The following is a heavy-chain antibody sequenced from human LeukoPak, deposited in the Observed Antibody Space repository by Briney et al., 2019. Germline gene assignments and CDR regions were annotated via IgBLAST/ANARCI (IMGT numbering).Heavy chain of an antibody. Sequence: GGSLRLSCAASGFTFINAWMAWVRQAPGKGLEWVGRIKAKAHGGTIEYAAPVKGRFTISRDDSKSIAHLQMNSLKTEDTAVYYCTRSESGTYKGGFDFWGQGTLVTVSS. V-gene: IGHV3-15*01. J-gene: IGHJ4*02. D-gene: IGHD1-26*01. CDR2: IKAKAHGGTI. CDR3: TRSESGTYKGGFDF. CDR1: GFTFINAW.